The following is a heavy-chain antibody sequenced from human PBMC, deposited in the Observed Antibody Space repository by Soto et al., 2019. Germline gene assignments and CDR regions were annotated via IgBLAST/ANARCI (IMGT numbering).Heavy chain of an antibody. J-gene: IGHJ6*02. D-gene: IGHD6-25*01. V-gene: IGHV3-7*04. CDR3: ARDRCSGFYGQDYWGLED. CDR1: GFSVSTYW. Sequence: EVQLVESGGGLVQPGGSLRLSCAASGFSVSTYWMSLVRQAPGTGLVWVANIMQDGSETFYVDSLKGRFTISRDNAKNSLQLPMNSLRAEDTAVYSCARDRCSGFYGQDYWGLEDWGQGPTVTVSS. CDR2: IMQDGSET.